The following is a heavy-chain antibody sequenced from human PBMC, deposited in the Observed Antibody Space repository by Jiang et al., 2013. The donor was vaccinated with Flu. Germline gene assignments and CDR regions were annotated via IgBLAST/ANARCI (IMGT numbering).Heavy chain of an antibody. CDR1: GFTFESYG. Sequence: QLLESGGGVVQPGTSLKLSCAASGFTFESYGMHWVRQAPGKGLEWVAVTSYDGNHKNYADSVTGRFTISRDNSKNTLYLEMNSLKSDDTGVYFCARDMFGFGELAKSDFWGQGTLVTVSS. CDR3: ARDMFGFGELAKSDF. J-gene: IGHJ4*02. CDR2: TSYDGNHK. D-gene: IGHD3-10*01. V-gene: IGHV3-30*03.